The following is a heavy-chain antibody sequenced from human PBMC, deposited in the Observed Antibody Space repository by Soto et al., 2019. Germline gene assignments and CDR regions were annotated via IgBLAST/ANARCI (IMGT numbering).Heavy chain of an antibody. V-gene: IGHV3-48*02. CDR1: GFTFSSYS. Sequence: LSLTCAASGFTFSSYSMNWVRQAPGKGLEWVSYISSSSSTIYYADSVKGRFTISRDNAKNSLYLQMNSLRDEDTAVYYCARGESGWHFIPFDYWGQGTLVTVSS. CDR3: ARGESGWHFIPFDY. J-gene: IGHJ4*02. CDR2: ISSSSSTI. D-gene: IGHD6-19*01.